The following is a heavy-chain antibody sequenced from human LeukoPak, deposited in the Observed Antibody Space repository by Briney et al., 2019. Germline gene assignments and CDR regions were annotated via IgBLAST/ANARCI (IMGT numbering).Heavy chain of an antibody. CDR1: GYTFTSYG. CDR3: ARIGSGPWAFDI. Sequence: ASVKVSCKASGYTFTSYGISRVRQAPGQGLEWMGWISAYNGNTNYAQKLQGRVTMTTDTSTRTDYMELRSLRSADTAVYYCARIGSGPWAFDIWGQGTMVTVSS. V-gene: IGHV1-18*01. D-gene: IGHD3-10*01. J-gene: IGHJ3*02. CDR2: ISAYNGNT.